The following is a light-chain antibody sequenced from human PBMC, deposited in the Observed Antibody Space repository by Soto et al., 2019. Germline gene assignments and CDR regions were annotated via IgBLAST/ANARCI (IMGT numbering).Light chain of an antibody. Sequence: QSALTQPPSVSGSPGQSVTISCTGTSSDVGSYNRVAWYQHPPGTAPKLMIYEVTNRPSGVPDRFSGSKSGNTASLTISGLQAEDEADYYCTSYTSSSAYVFGTGTQLPVL. J-gene: IGLJ1*01. V-gene: IGLV2-18*02. CDR2: EVT. CDR3: TSYTSSSAYV. CDR1: SSDVGSYNR.